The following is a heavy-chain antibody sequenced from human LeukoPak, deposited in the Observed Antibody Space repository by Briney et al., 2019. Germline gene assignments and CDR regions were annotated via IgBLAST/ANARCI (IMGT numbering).Heavy chain of an antibody. V-gene: IGHV3-9*01. D-gene: IGHD3-16*01. CDR1: GFTVSSSY. J-gene: IGHJ6*03. CDR3: AKDQSRWGTYYYYYMDV. Sequence: GGSLRLSCAVSGFTVSSSYMSWVRQAPGKGLEWVSGISWNSGSIGYADSVKGRFTISRDNAKNSLYLQMNSLRAEDTALYYCAKDQSRWGTYYYYYMDVWGKGTTVTVSS. CDR2: ISWNSGSI.